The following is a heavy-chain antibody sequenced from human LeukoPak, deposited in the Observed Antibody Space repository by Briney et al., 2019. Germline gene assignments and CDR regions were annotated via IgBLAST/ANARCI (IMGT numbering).Heavy chain of an antibody. V-gene: IGHV1-2*02. J-gene: IGHJ3*02. CDR3: ARELTSGSDAFDI. Sequence: APVKVSRKASGYTFTGYYMHWVRQAPGQGLEWMGWINPNSGGTNYAQKFQGRVTMTRDTSISTAYMELSRLRSDDTAVYYCARELTSGSDAFDIWGQGTMATVSS. CDR1: GYTFTGYY. D-gene: IGHD3-10*01. CDR2: INPNSGGT.